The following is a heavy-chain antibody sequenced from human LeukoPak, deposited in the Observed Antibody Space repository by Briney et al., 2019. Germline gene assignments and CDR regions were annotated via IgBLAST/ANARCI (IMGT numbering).Heavy chain of an antibody. J-gene: IGHJ6*03. CDR3: AKDRLEYSSSGYYYMDV. CDR2: ISSSSSYI. Sequence: GGSLRLSCAASGFTFSSYSMNWVRQAPGKGREWVSSISSSSSYIYYADSVKGRFTISRDNAKNSLYLQMNSLRAEDTAVYYCAKDRLEYSSSGYYYMDVWGKGTTVTVSS. D-gene: IGHD6-6*01. CDR1: GFTFSSYS. V-gene: IGHV3-21*01.